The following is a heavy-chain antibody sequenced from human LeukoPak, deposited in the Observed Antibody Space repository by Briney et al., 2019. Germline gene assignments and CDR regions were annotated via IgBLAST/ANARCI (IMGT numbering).Heavy chain of an antibody. V-gene: IGHV3-23*01. CDR1: GFTFSSYA. Sequence: GGSLRLSCAASGFTFSSYAMSWVRQAPGKGLEWVSGISGSGGSTYYADSVKGRFTISRDNSKNTLYLQMNSLRAEDTAVYYCAKALAAAGGVNWFDPWGQGTLVTVSS. J-gene: IGHJ5*02. D-gene: IGHD6-13*01. CDR3: AKALAAAGGVNWFDP. CDR2: ISGSGGST.